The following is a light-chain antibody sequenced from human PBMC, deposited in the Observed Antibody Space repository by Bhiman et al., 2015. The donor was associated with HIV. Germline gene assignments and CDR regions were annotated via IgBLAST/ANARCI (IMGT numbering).Light chain of an antibody. CDR2: QDN. V-gene: IGLV3-1*01. J-gene: IGLJ2*01. Sequence: YEVTQPPSVSVYPGQTASITCSGDKLGDKYACWYQQKPGQSPVLVIYQDNTRPSGIPERFSGSNSGNTATLTISGTQAMDEADYYCQAWDSSTVVFGGGTKLTVL. CDR1: KLGDKY. CDR3: QAWDSSTVV.